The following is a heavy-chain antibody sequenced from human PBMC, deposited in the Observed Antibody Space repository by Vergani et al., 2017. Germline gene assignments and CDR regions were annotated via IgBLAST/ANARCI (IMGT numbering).Heavy chain of an antibody. D-gene: IGHD2-2*02. V-gene: IGHV3-23*01. J-gene: IGHJ3*02. Sequence: EVQLLESGGGLVQPGGSLRLSCAASGFTFSSYAMSWVRQAPGKGLEWVSAISGSGGSTYYADSVKGRFTISRDNSKNTLYLQMNSLRAEDTAVYYCAKDRLFCSSTSCYISPRRGVDAFDIWGQGTMVTVSS. CDR1: GFTFSSYA. CDR3: AKDRLFCSSTSCYISPRRGVDAFDI. CDR2: ISGSGGST.